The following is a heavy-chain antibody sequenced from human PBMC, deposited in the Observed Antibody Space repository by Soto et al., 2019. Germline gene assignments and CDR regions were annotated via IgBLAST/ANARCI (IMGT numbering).Heavy chain of an antibody. J-gene: IGHJ3*02. Sequence: QITLKESGPTLVRPTQTLTLTCTFSGFSLTATGVGVGWIRQPPGEALDWLAVIYWDDDRRYSPSLRSRLTITMYTSNNQVVLPITNLDPVDTATYYCAHIIITYGGVIGDDAFDIWGQGTLVTVSS. D-gene: IGHD3-16*02. CDR3: AHIIITYGGVIGDDAFDI. CDR1: GFSLTATGVG. V-gene: IGHV2-5*02. CDR2: IYWDDDR.